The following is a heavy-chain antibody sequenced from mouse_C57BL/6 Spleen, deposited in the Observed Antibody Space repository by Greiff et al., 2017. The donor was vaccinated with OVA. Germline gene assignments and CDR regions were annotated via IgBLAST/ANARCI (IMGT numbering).Heavy chain of an antibody. CDR1: GYTFTSYW. V-gene: IGHV1-7*01. Sequence: VQLQQSGAELAKPGASVKLSCKASGYTFTSYWMHWVKRRPGQGLEWIGYINPSSGYTKYNQKFKDKATLTADKSSSTAYMQLSSLTYEDSAVYYCARGSSGYDYAMDYWGQGTSVTVSS. D-gene: IGHD3-2*02. J-gene: IGHJ4*01. CDR2: INPSSGYT. CDR3: ARGSSGYDYAMDY.